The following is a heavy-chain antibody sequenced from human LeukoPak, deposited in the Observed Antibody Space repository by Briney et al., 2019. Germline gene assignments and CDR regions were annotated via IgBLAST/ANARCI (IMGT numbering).Heavy chain of an antibody. CDR3: ARGPIVGPTTGFDP. Sequence: GGSLRLSCAASGFIVSSNYMSWVRQAPGKGLEWVSVIYSGGATYYSDSVKGRFTISRDNSKNMLYLQMNSLRAEDTAVYYCARGPIVGPTTGFDPWGQGTLVTVSS. V-gene: IGHV3-53*01. CDR1: GFIVSSNY. CDR2: IYSGGAT. J-gene: IGHJ5*02. D-gene: IGHD1-26*01.